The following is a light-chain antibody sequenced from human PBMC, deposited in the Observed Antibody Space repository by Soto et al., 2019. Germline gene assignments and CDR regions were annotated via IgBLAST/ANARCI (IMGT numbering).Light chain of an antibody. J-gene: IGKJ1*01. Sequence: ANRMTQSPSSFSASTGDRVTITCRASQDISSYLAWYQQKPGKAPKLLIYAASSLHSGVPSRFSGSGSGTDFTLTISRLQSEDFATYYCLQYYSYPQTFGHGTKVDIK. CDR2: AAS. CDR1: QDISSY. V-gene: IGKV1-8*01. CDR3: LQYYSYPQT.